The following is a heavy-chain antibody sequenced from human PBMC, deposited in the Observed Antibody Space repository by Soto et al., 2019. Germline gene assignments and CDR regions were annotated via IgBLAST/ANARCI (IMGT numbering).Heavy chain of an antibody. CDR2: IIPILGIA. J-gene: IGHJ3*02. D-gene: IGHD4-17*01. CDR3: ARDYGDNDAFDI. Sequence: SVKVSCKASGGTFSSYTISWVRQAPGQGLEWMGRIIPILGIANYAQKFQGRVTITADKSTSTAYMELSSLRSEDTAVYYCARDYGDNDAFDIRGQGTMVTVSS. CDR1: GGTFSSYT. V-gene: IGHV1-69*04.